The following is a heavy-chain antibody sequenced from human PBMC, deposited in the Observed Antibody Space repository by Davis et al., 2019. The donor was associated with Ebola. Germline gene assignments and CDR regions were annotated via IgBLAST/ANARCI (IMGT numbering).Heavy chain of an antibody. CDR2: ISGSGGST. D-gene: IGHD2-2*01. V-gene: IGHV3-23*01. CDR1: GFTFRNHY. CDR3: AKGWDIVVVPAAVGGDCTGGVCSGFDY. J-gene: IGHJ4*02. Sequence: GGSLRLSCAASGFTFRNHYMAWVRQAPGKGLEWVSAISGSGGSTYYADSVKGRFTISRDNSKNTLYLQMNSLRAEDTAVYYCAKGWDIVVVPAAVGGDCTGGVCSGFDYWGQGTLVTVSS.